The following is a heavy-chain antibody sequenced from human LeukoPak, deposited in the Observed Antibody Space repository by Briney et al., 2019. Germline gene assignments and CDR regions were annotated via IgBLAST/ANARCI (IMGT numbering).Heavy chain of an antibody. J-gene: IGHJ4*02. Sequence: ASVKVSCKASGYTFTSYDINWVRQATGQGLEWMGWMNPNSGNTGYAQKFQGRVTMTRNTSISTAYMELSSLRSEDTAVYYCARTDLGYCSGRSCYCHYWGQGTLVTVSS. V-gene: IGHV1-8*01. CDR2: MNPNSGNT. CDR1: GYTFTSYD. D-gene: IGHD2-15*01. CDR3: ARTDLGYCSGRSCYCHY.